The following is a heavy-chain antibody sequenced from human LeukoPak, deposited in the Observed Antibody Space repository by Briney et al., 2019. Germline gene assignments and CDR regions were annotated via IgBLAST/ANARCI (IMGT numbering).Heavy chain of an antibody. CDR2: INPNSGGT. CDR3: ARSKRALLYAFEI. CDR1: GYTFTGYY. Sequence: ASVKVSCKASGYTFTGYYMHWVRQAPGQGLEWMGWINPNSGGTNYAQKFQGWVTMTRDTSISTAYMELSRLRSDDTAVYYCARSKRALLYAFEIWGQGTMVTVSS. J-gene: IGHJ3*02. D-gene: IGHD2-21*02. V-gene: IGHV1-2*04.